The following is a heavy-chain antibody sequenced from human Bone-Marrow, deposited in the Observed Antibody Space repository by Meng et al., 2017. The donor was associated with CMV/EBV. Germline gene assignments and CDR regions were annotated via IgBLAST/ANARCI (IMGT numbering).Heavy chain of an antibody. D-gene: IGHD3-3*01. V-gene: IGHV4-39*07. Sequence: SETLSLTCTVSGGSISSSSYYWGWIRQPPGKGLEWIGSIYYSGSTYYNPSLKSRVTISVDTSKNQFSLKLSSVTAADTAVYYCAREKSGTYYDFWSGYYWDYYYYGMDVWGQGTTVTVYS. CDR3: AREKSGTYYDFWSGYYWDYYYYGMDV. CDR2: IYYSGST. J-gene: IGHJ6*01. CDR1: GGSISSSSYY.